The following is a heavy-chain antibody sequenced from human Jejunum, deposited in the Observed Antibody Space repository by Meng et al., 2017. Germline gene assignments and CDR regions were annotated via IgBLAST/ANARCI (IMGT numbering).Heavy chain of an antibody. D-gene: IGHD3-10*01. CDR1: GASISGNF. V-gene: IGHV4-4*07. J-gene: IGHJ5*02. CDR3: ASTPDFGSGAFYTVYWFVR. Sequence: QVPLPRPGPGLVQPSEPLSLTCTVSGASISGNFWTWIRQPAGRGLEWLGRLYTNGTTNYNPSLKNRVSMSVDSSKNHVSLKLTSVTAADTAVYYCASTPDFGSGAFYTVYWFVRWGQGTLVTVSS. CDR2: LYTNGTT.